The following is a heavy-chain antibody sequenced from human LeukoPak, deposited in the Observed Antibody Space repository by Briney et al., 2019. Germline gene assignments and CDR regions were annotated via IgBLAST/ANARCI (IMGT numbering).Heavy chain of an antibody. J-gene: IGHJ4*02. V-gene: IGHV1-8*01. Sequence: AASVKVSCKASGYTLTSYDINWVRQATGQGLEWMGWMNPNSGNTGYAQKFQGRVTMTRNTSISTAYMELSSLRSEDTAVYYCARGGYGWLQLIYFDYWGQGTLVTVSS. D-gene: IGHD5-24*01. CDR3: ARGGYGWLQLIYFDY. CDR1: GYTLTSYD. CDR2: MNPNSGNT.